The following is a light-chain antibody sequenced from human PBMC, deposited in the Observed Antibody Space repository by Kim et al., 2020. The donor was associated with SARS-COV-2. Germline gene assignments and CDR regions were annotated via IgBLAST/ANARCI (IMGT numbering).Light chain of an antibody. CDR1: QSVSSNY. CDR3: QQYGDSPYT. J-gene: IGKJ2*01. V-gene: IGKV3-20*01. Sequence: LSPGARATRSCRASQSVSSNYLAWYQQKPGQSPRLLIYGASNRATGSPDRFSGSGSGTDFTLTISRLEPEDFAVYFCQQYGDSPYTFGQGTKLEIK. CDR2: GAS.